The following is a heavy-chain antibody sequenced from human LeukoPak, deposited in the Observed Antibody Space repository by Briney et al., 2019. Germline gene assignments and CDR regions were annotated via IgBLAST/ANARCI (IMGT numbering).Heavy chain of an antibody. D-gene: IGHD7-27*01. J-gene: IGHJ4*02. CDR1: GYTFTSYG. CDR2: INPNSGGT. V-gene: IGHV1-2*06. Sequence: ASVKLSCKASGYTFTSYGISWVRQAPGQGLEWMGRINPNSGGTNYAQKFQGRVTMNRDMSISTAYMELSRLKSDDTAIYYCLVTGDLSFSDYWGQGTPVTVSS. CDR3: LVTGDLSFSDY.